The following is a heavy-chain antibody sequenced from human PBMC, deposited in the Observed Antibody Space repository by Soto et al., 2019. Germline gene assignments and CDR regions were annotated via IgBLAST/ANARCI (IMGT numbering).Heavy chain of an antibody. CDR3: AREGESYGPPYFDY. Sequence: ASVKVSCKASGYTFTSYYMHWVRQAPGQGLEWMGIINPSGGSTSYAQKFQGRVTMTRDTSTSTVYMELRSLRSEDTAVYYCAREGESYGPPYFDYWGQGTLVTSPQ. CDR2: INPSGGST. J-gene: IGHJ4*02. V-gene: IGHV1-46*01. CDR1: GYTFTSYY. D-gene: IGHD5-18*01.